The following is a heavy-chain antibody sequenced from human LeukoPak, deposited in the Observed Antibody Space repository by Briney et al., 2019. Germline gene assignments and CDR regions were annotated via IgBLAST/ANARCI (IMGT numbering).Heavy chain of an antibody. V-gene: IGHV3-21*01. D-gene: IGHD3-10*01. J-gene: IGHJ4*02. CDR1: GFTFSSYS. Sequence: PGGSLRLSCAASGFTFSSYSMNWVRQAPGKGLEWVSPISSSSSYIYYADSVKGRFTISRDNAKNSLYLQMNSLRAEDTAVYYCARDGEELWFGELSIPFDYWGQGTLVTVSS. CDR2: ISSSSSYI. CDR3: ARDGEELWFGELSIPFDY.